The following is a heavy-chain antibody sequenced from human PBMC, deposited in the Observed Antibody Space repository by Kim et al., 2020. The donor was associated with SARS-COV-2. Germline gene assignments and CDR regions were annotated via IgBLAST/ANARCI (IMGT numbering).Heavy chain of an antibody. CDR1: GCTFSSYA. CDR2: IIPILGIA. CDR3: ARVGYYGSGSYSYHYGMDV. J-gene: IGHJ6*01. D-gene: IGHD3-10*01. V-gene: IGHV1-69*04. Sequence: SVKVSCKASGCTFSSYAISWVRQAPGQGLEWMGRIIPILGIANYAQKFQGRVTITADKSTSTAYMELSSLRSEDTSGYYCARVGYYGSGSYSYHYGMDV.